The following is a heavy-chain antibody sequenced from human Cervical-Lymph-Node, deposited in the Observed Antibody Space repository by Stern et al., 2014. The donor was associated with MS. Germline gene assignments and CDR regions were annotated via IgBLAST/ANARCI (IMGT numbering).Heavy chain of an antibody. CDR1: GYSFTGYW. Sequence: EVQLVESGAEVKKPGESLTLSCKGSGYSFTGYWIGWMRQMPGEGLECMGIIFPGSSDTRYNPSFQGQVTISVDRSTSTAYLQWSSLKASDTAMYYCARYTAPRFEGNWFDPWGQGTLVTVSS. V-gene: IGHV5-51*01. CDR3: ARYTAPRFEGNWFDP. J-gene: IGHJ5*02. CDR2: IFPGSSDT. D-gene: IGHD6-6*01.